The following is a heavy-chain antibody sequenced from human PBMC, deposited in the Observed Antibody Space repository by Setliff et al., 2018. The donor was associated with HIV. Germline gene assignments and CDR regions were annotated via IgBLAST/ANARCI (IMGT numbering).Heavy chain of an antibody. CDR2: IFYSGHT. J-gene: IGHJ4*02. V-gene: IGHV4-39*07. Sequence: PSETLSLTCTVSGGSISRSSYYWAWIRQPPGKGLEWIGNIFYSGHTFYNPSLRSRVTISVDTSKNQFSLKLSSVTAADTAVYYCARGVAAAGLWSQGTLVTVSS. CDR3: ARGVAAAGL. CDR1: GGSISRSSYY. D-gene: IGHD6-13*01.